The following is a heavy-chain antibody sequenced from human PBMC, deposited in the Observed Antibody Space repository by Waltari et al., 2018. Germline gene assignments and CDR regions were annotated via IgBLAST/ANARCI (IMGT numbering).Heavy chain of an antibody. V-gene: IGHV4-31*02. D-gene: IGHD3-22*01. CDR2: IYYSGST. J-gene: IGHJ4*02. CDR1: SSGGYY. Sequence: SSGGYYWSWIRQHPGKGLEWIGYIYYSGSTYYNPSLKSRVTISVDTSKNQFSLKLSSVTAADTAVYYCARGPQREYYYDSSGYYYPFDYWGQGTLVTVSS. CDR3: ARGPQREYYYDSSGYYYPFDY.